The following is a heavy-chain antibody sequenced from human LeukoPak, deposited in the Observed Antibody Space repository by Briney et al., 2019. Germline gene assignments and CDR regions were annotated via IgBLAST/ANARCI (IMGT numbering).Heavy chain of an antibody. CDR2: ISGSGGST. CDR1: GFTFSSYA. V-gene: IGHV3-23*01. J-gene: IGHJ4*02. Sequence: GGSLRLSCAASGFTFSSYAMSWVRQAPGKGLEWVSAISGSGGSTYYADSVKGRFTTSRDNSKNTLYLQMNSLRAEDTAVYYCARDRGTYCGGDCSQYYFDYWGQGTLVTVSS. CDR3: ARDRGTYCGGDCSQYYFDY. D-gene: IGHD2-21*01.